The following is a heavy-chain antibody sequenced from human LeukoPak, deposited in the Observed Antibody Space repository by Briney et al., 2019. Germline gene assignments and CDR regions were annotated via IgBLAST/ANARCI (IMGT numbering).Heavy chain of an antibody. Sequence: GGSLRLLCVGSGFTFRSYGMVWVRQAPGEGLEWVSAISDSGDTTYYIDSVKGRFTISRDNAGNTLYLQLNSLRGEDTAVYYCAKRVESSTSSGGYFDYWGQGTLITVSS. CDR3: AKRVESSTSSGGYFDY. CDR1: GFTFRSYG. D-gene: IGHD3-3*01. V-gene: IGHV3-23*01. J-gene: IGHJ4*03. CDR2: ISDSGDTT.